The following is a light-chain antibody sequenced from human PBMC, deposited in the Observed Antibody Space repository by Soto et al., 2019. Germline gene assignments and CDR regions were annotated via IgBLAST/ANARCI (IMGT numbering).Light chain of an antibody. CDR2: GAS. CDR3: HLYGSTYT. J-gene: IGKJ2*01. CDR1: QSVSSTY. Sequence: EIVLTQSPGTLSLSPGERATLSCRASQSVSSTYLAWYQQKPGHAPRRLIYGASSRATGNPDRFSGSGSGTDFTLTISRLEPEDFAVYSCHLYGSTYTFGQGAELEIK. V-gene: IGKV3-20*01.